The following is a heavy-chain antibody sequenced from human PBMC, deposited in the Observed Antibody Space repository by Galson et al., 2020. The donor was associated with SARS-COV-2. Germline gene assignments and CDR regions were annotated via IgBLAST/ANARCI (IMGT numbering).Heavy chain of an antibody. CDR1: GGSMNSYH. D-gene: IGHD2-2*01. CDR3: AGYSDCSGTSCDFGD. Sequence: SQTLSLTCTVSGGSMNSYHWSWIRQPPGKGLEWIGFIYYTGSTSYNSSLKSRVTISLDTSKNQFSLELRSVTAADTAVYYCAGYSDCSGTSCDFGDWGQGALVIFSS. V-gene: IGHV4-59*01. J-gene: IGHJ4*02. CDR2: IYYTGST.